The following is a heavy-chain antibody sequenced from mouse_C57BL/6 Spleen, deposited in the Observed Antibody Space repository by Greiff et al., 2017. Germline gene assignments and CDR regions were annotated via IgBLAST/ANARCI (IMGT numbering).Heavy chain of an antibody. CDR3: ARGLDSSGLFAY. CDR1: GFTFSDYG. CDR2: ISSGSSTI. D-gene: IGHD3-2*02. Sequence: EVKLQESGGGLVKPGGSLKLSCAASGFTFSDYGMHWVRQAPEKGLEWVAYISSGSSTIYYADTVKGRFTISRDNAKNTLFLQMTSLRSEDTAMYYCARGLDSSGLFAYGGQGTLVTVSA. J-gene: IGHJ3*01. V-gene: IGHV5-17*01.